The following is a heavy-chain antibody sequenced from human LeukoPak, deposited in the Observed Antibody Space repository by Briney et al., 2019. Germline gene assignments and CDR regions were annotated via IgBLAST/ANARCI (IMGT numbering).Heavy chain of an antibody. CDR2: ISYDGSNK. D-gene: IGHD2-2*01. J-gene: IGHJ6*04. CDR1: GFTFSSYA. V-gene: IGHV3-30*04. CDR3: AREDAPYCSSTSCYYYYGMDV. Sequence: GGSLRLSCAASGFTFSSYAMHWVRQAPGKGLEGVAVISYDGSNKYYADSVKGRFTISRDNSKNTLYLQMNSLRAEDTAVYYCAREDAPYCSSTSCYYYYGMDVWGKGTTVTVSS.